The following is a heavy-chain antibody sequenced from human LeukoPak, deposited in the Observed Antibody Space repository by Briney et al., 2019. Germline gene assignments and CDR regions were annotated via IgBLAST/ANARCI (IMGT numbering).Heavy chain of an antibody. CDR3: VRTSSAWYVFDN. D-gene: IGHD6-19*01. CDR1: GFTLNSYW. CDR2: INSDGSNT. J-gene: IGHJ4*02. V-gene: IGHV3-74*01. Sequence: GSLRLPCAASGFTLNSYWMHWVRQAPGKGLVWVSRINSDGSNTGYADSVKGRFTISRDNAENTLYLQMNSLRAEDTAVYYCVRTSSAWYVFDNWGQGTLVIVSS.